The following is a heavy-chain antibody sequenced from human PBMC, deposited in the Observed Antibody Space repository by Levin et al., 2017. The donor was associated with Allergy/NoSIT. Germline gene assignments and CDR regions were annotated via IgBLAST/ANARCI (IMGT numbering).Heavy chain of an antibody. CDR1: GFTFSSYA. D-gene: IGHD3-22*01. Sequence: GGSLRLSCAASGFTFSSYAMHWVRQAPGKGLEWVAVISYDGSNKYYADSVKGRFTISRDNSKNTLYLQMNSLRAEDTAVYYCARDRGYYDSSGYYYVYYWGQGTLVTVSS. CDR3: ARDRGYYDSSGYYYVYY. CDR2: ISYDGSNK. V-gene: IGHV3-30*04. J-gene: IGHJ4*02.